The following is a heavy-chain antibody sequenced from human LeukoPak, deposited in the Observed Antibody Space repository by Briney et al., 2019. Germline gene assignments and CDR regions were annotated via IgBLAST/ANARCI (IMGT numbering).Heavy chain of an antibody. J-gene: IGHJ4*02. V-gene: IGHV3-23*01. CDR1: GFTFTAYA. CDR2: ISDRGDST. D-gene: IGHD5-18*01. Sequence: GGSLRLSCAASGFTFTAYAMSWVRQAPGKGLEWVSTISDRGDSTYYADSVKGRFTISRDNSKNTLSLQVNSLRAEDTAVYYCATPWGRGYSYGLDYWGQGTLVTVSS. CDR3: ATPWGRGYSYGLDY.